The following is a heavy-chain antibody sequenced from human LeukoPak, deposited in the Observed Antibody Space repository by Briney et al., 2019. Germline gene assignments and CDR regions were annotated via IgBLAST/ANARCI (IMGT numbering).Heavy chain of an antibody. J-gene: IGHJ4*02. V-gene: IGHV1-46*01. CDR1: VYTFSSYY. Sequence: GASVTVSCTASVYTFSSYYIHWVRQAPGQGLEWMGIINPSGGSTSYAQKFQGRVTMTRDTSTSTVYMELSSLRSEDTAVYYCARAPFCSGGSCSDYWGQGTLVTVSS. CDR2: INPSGGST. CDR3: ARAPFCSGGSCSDY. D-gene: IGHD2-15*01.